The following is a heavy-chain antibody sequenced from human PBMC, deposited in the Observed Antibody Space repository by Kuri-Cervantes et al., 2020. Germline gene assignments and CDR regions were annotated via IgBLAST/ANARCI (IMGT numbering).Heavy chain of an antibody. CDR2: INWNGGST. CDR1: GGSISSGGYY. V-gene: IGHV3-20*01. Sequence: ETLSLTCTVSGGSISSGGYYWSWIRQHPGKGLEWVSGINWNGGSTGYADSVKGRFTISRDNAKNSLYLQMNSLRAEDTALYHCARRYCSGGSCYLFDYWGQGTLVTVSS. CDR3: ARRYCSGGSCYLFDY. D-gene: IGHD2-15*01. J-gene: IGHJ4*02.